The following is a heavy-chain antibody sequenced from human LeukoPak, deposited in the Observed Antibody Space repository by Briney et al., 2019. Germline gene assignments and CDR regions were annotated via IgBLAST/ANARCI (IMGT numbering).Heavy chain of an antibody. D-gene: IGHD6-19*01. CDR2: INPNSGGT. CDR1: GYTFTGYY. CDR3: ARVAVAGVPEYFQH. V-gene: IGHV1-2*02. J-gene: IGHJ1*01. Sequence: GAPVKVSCKASGYTFTGYYMHWVRQAPGQGLEWMGWINPNSGGTNYAQKFQGRVTMTRDTSISTAYMELSRLRSDDTAVYYCARVAVAGVPEYFQHWGQGTLVTVSS.